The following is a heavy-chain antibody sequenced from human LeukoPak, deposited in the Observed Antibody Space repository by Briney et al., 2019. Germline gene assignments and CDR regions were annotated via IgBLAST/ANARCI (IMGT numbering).Heavy chain of an antibody. V-gene: IGHV5-51*01. D-gene: IGHD6-19*01. CDR2: IYPGDSDT. CDR1: GYSFTSYW. J-gene: IGHJ4*02. CDR3: ARGTGYSSGWYPYFDY. Sequence: LGESLKISCKGSGYSFTSYWIGWVRQMPGKGLEWMGIIYPGDSDTRYSPSFQGQVTISADKSISTAYLQWSSLKASDTAMYYCARGTGYSSGWYPYFDYWGQGTLVTVSS.